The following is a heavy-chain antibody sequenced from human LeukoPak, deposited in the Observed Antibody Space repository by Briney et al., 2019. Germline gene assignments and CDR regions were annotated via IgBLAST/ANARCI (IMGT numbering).Heavy chain of an antibody. D-gene: IGHD5-24*01. CDR1: GFTFSSYS. J-gene: IGHJ4*02. CDR3: ASARDGYNHGLHY. CDR2: ISSSSTTI. Sequence: GGSLRLSCAASGFTFSSYSMNWVRQAPGKGLEWVSYISSSSTTIYYADSVKGRFTISRDNAKNSLYLQMNSLRDEDTAVYYCASARDGYNHGLHYWGQGTLVTVSS. V-gene: IGHV3-48*02.